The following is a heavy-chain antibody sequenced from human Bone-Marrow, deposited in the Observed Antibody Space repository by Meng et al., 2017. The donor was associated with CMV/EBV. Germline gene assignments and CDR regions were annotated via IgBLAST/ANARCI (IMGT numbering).Heavy chain of an antibody. D-gene: IGHD6-13*01. Sequence: GESLKISCAASGFTVSSNYMSWVRQAPGKGLEWVSVIYSGGSTYYADFVKGRFTISRDNSKNTLYLQMNSLRAEDTAVYYCARRAAGDYYGMDVWGQGTTVTGSS. V-gene: IGHV3-53*01. CDR1: GFTVSSNY. CDR2: IYSGGST. CDR3: ARRAAGDYYGMDV. J-gene: IGHJ6*01.